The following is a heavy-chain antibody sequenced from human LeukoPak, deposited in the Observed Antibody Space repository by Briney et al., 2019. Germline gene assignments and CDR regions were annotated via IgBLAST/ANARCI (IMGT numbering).Heavy chain of an antibody. V-gene: IGHV4-39*01. D-gene: IGHD3-10*01. CDR2: IYCSGST. CDR3: ARQQSAGAFDY. CDR1: GGSISSSSYY. Sequence: SETLSLTCTVSGGSISSSSYYWGWIRQPPGKGLEWTGSIYCSGSTYYNPSLKSRVTISVDTSKNQFSLKLSSVTAADTAVYYCARQQSAGAFDYWGQGTLVTVSS. J-gene: IGHJ4*02.